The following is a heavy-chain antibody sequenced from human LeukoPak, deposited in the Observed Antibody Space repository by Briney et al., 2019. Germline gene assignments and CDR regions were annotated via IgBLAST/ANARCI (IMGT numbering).Heavy chain of an antibody. CDR3: ARGGYSDY. J-gene: IGHJ4*02. CDR1: GYPFANFA. V-gene: IGHV1-18*01. Sequence: GASVKVSCKASGYPFANFAISWVREARGQGLEWGGWISVDRGPTYYAPKFQGRVTLTTDTSTSTAFLGLRGLSSDDPAVYYCARGGYSDYWGQGTLVTVSS. D-gene: IGHD2-15*01. CDR2: ISVDRGPT.